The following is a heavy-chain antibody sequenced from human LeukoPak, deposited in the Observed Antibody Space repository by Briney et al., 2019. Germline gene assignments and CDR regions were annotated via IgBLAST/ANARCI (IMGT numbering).Heavy chain of an antibody. J-gene: IGHJ4*02. V-gene: IGHV3-20*04. CDR3: ARDLLGWELHYFDY. CDR2: INWNGGST. CDR1: GFTFDDYG. Sequence: WGSLRLSCAASGFTFDDYGMSWVRQAPGKGLEWVSGINWNGGSTGYADSVKGRFTISRDNAKNSLYLQMNSLRAEDTAVYYCARDLLGWELHYFDYWGQGTLVTVSS. D-gene: IGHD1-26*01.